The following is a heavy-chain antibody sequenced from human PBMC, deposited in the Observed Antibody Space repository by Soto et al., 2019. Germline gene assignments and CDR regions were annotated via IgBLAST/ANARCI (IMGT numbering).Heavy chain of an antibody. CDR1: GFTFSSYG. CDR2: IWYDGSNK. V-gene: IGHV3-33*01. J-gene: IGHJ4*02. CDR3: ALQLSSAWYFDY. D-gene: IGHD6-19*01. Sequence: QVQLVESGGGVVQPGRSLRLSCAASGFTFSSYGMHWVRQAPGKGLEWVAVIWYDGSNKYYADSVKGRFTISRDNSKNTLYLQMNSLRAEDTAVYYCALQLSSAWYFDYWGQGTVVTVSS.